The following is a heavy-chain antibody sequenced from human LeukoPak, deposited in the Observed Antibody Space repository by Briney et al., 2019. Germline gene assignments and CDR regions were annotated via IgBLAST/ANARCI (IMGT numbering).Heavy chain of an antibody. CDR1: GGSISSGSYY. J-gene: IGHJ6*03. Sequence: KPSETLSLTCTVSGGSISSGSYYWSWIRQPAGKGLEWIGRIYTSGSTNYNPSLKSRVTISVDTSKNQFSLKLSSVTAADTAVYYCARDGPYSSSYYYYMDVWGKGTTVTVSS. V-gene: IGHV4-61*02. CDR2: IYTSGST. D-gene: IGHD6-13*01. CDR3: ARDGPYSSSYYYYMDV.